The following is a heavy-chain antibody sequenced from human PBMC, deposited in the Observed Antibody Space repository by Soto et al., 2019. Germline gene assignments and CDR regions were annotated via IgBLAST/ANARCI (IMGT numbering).Heavy chain of an antibody. Sequence: ASVKVSCKVSGYTLTELSMHCVRHAPGKGLEWMGGFDPEDGETIYAQKFQGRVNMTEDTSTDTAYMELSSLRSEDTAVYYCATGIAAAGIPALSFDYWGQGTLVTVSS. CDR1: GYTLTELS. CDR3: ATGIAAAGIPALSFDY. D-gene: IGHD6-13*01. J-gene: IGHJ4*02. V-gene: IGHV1-24*01. CDR2: FDPEDGET.